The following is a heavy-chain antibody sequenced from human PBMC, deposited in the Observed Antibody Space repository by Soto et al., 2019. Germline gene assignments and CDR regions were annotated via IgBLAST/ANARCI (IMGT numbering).Heavy chain of an antibody. D-gene: IGHD4-4*01. J-gene: IGHJ4*02. V-gene: IGHV4-34*01. CDR3: AGGLMTTVTQLDY. CDR2: INHSGST. Sequence: PSETLSRSCAVYGGSFSGYYCSWILHPPGKGLVWIGEINHSGSTNYNSSLKSRVTISVDTSKNQFSLKLSSVTAADTAVYYCAGGLMTTVTQLDYWGQGTLVTVSS. CDR1: GGSFSGYY.